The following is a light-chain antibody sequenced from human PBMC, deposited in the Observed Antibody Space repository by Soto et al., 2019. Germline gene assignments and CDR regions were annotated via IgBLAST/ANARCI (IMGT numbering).Light chain of an antibody. CDR2: AAS. Sequence: DIQMTQAPSSLSASVRDTVTITCRASQNTGSYLKWYQQKPGKAPTLLIYAASTLQSGVPSRFSGSGSGTDFTLTISSLYPEDFATYFCQQCDRLFQTFGHGTKLEVK. CDR3: QQCDRLFQT. CDR1: QNTGSY. J-gene: IGKJ1*01. V-gene: IGKV1-39*01.